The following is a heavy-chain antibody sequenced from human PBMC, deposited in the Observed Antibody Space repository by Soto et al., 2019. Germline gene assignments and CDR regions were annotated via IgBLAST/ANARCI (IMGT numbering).Heavy chain of an antibody. Sequence: PSETLSLTCTVSGGSISSYYWSWIRQPPGKGLEWIGYIYYSGSTNYNPSLKSRVTISVDTSKNQFSLKLSSVTAADTAVYYCARLVLPAAPTFDYWGQGTLVTVSS. CDR3: ARLVLPAAPTFDY. J-gene: IGHJ4*02. V-gene: IGHV4-59*08. D-gene: IGHD2-2*01. CDR1: GGSISSYY. CDR2: IYYSGST.